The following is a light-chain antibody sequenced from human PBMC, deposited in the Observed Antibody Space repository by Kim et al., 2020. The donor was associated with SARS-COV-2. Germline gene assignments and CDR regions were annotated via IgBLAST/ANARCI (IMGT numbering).Light chain of an antibody. CDR3: QQRQNWPLT. V-gene: IGKV3-11*01. J-gene: IGKJ4*01. CDR2: DAF. CDR1: QNVDIY. Sequence: DIVLTQSPATLSLSPGQRATLSCRASQNVDIYLAWYQQKRGQAPRLLIYDAFNRATGIPARFSGSGSGTDFTLTISSLEPEDFAVYYCQQRQNWPLTFGGGTKVDIK.